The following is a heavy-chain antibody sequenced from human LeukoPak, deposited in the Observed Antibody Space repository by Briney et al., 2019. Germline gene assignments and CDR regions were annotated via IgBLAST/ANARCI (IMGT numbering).Heavy chain of an antibody. Sequence: PGGSLRLSCAASGFTFSSYAMSWVRQAPGKGLEWVSGISGGGGSTYYADSVKGRFTISRDNSKNTLSLQLNTLRPEDTAVYYCAKRDGRGWLYFDNWGQGTLVTVSS. CDR3: AKRDGRGWLYFDN. CDR1: GFTFSSYA. CDR2: ISGGGGST. D-gene: IGHD6-19*01. V-gene: IGHV3-23*01. J-gene: IGHJ4*02.